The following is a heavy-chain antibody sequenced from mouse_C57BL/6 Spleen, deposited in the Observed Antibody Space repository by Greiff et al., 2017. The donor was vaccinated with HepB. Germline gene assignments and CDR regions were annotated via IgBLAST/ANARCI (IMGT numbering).Heavy chain of an antibody. CDR2: ISSGGSYT. J-gene: IGHJ2*01. CDR3: ARQATGDY. V-gene: IGHV5-6*01. Sequence: EVQLVESGGDLVKPGGSLKLSCAASGFTFSSYGMSWVRQTPDKRLEWVATISSGGSYTYYTDSVKGRFTISRDNAKNTLYLQMSSLKSEDTAMYYCARQATGDYWGQGTTLTVSS. D-gene: IGHD4-1*02. CDR1: GFTFSSYG.